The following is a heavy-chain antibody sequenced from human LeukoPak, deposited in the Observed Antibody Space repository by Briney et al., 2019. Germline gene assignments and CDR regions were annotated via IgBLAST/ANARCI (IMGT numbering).Heavy chain of an antibody. CDR3: ARESGLIWFGELGIAFDI. J-gene: IGHJ3*02. D-gene: IGHD3-10*01. CDR2: IYYSGST. CDR1: GGSISSGDYY. Sequence: SQTLSLTCTVSGGSISSGDYYWSWIRQPPGKGLEWIGYIYYSGSTYYNPSLKSRVTISVDTSKNQFSLKLSSVTAADTAVYYCARESGLIWFGELGIAFDIWGQGTVVTVSS. V-gene: IGHV4-30-4*01.